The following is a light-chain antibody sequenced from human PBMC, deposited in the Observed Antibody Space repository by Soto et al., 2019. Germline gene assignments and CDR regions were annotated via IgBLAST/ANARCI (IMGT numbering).Light chain of an antibody. CDR1: QSVSSSY. J-gene: IGKJ2*01. V-gene: IGKV3D-20*01. CDR2: DAS. CDR3: QQYGSSPRT. Sequence: EIVLTQSPATLSLSPGERATLSCGASQSVSSSYLAWYQQKPGLAPRLLIYDASSRATGIPDRFSGCGSGTDFTLTISRLEPEDFAVYYCQQYGSSPRTFGQGTKLEIK.